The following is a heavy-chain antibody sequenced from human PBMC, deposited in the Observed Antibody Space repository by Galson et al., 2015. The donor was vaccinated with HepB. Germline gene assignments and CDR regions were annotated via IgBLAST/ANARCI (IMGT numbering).Heavy chain of an antibody. CDR2: IYYSGST. CDR3: ARRGTTGSYPY. CDR1: GGSISSYY. Sequence: TLSLTCTVSGGSISSYYWSWIRQPPGKGLEWIGYIYYSGSTYYNPSLKSRVTISVDTSKNQFSLKLSSVTAADTAVYYCARRGTTGSYPYWGQGTLVTVSS. D-gene: IGHD3-10*01. V-gene: IGHV4-59*08. J-gene: IGHJ4*02.